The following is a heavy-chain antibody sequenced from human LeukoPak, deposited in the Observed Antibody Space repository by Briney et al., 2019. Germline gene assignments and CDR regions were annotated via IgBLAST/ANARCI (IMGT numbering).Heavy chain of an antibody. CDR3: ARSGQATLFDY. CDR2: IYPGDSDT. D-gene: IGHD2-8*02. Sequence: GESLKISCKGSGYSFTNYWIGWVRQMPGKGLEGMGIIYPGDSDTRYGPSFQGQVTISAVKSISTAYLQWSSLKASDTAMYYCARSGQATLFDYWGQGTLVTVSS. CDR1: GYSFTNYW. V-gene: IGHV5-51*01. J-gene: IGHJ4*02.